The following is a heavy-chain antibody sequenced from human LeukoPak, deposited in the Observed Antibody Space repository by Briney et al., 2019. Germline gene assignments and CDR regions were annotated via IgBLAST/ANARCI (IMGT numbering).Heavy chain of an antibody. CDR1: GVSISSSDYY. CDR3: VRHPRYYYDSSDYSLGYFDY. V-gene: IGHV4-39*01. CDR2: IYYSGST. Sequence: ASETLSLTCTVSGVSISSSDYYWGWIRQPPGKGLEWIGSIYYSGSTYYNPSLKSRVTISVDTSKNQFSLKLTSVTAADTAVYYCVRHPRYYYDSSDYSLGYFDYWGQGSLVTVSS. J-gene: IGHJ4*02. D-gene: IGHD3-22*01.